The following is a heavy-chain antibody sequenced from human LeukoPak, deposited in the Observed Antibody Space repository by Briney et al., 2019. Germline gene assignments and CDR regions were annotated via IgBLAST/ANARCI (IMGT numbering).Heavy chain of an antibody. V-gene: IGHV4-34*01. CDR1: GGSFSDYF. Sequence: PSETLSLTCTVYGGSFSDYFWSWIRQPPGKGLEWIGEINHRGNTKYNPSLKSRVTISRDTSKNQFSLNLSSVTAADTAVYYCARDENFSSGSGAYYFDSWGQGILVTVSS. D-gene: IGHD3-10*01. CDR2: INHRGNT. CDR3: ARDENFSSGSGAYYFDS. J-gene: IGHJ4*02.